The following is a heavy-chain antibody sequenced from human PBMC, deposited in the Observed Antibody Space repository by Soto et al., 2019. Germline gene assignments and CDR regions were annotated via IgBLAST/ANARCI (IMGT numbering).Heavy chain of an antibody. Sequence: EVQLVESGGGLVKPGGSLRLSCAASGFTFSNAWMSWVRQAPGKGLEWVGRIKSKTDGGTTDYAAPVKGRFTISRDDSRNTRYLEMNSLKTYDTAVYYCTTDRILLWLGEFSLCYWGQGTLVTVSS. J-gene: IGHJ4*02. CDR3: TTDRILLWLGEFSLCY. CDR2: IKSKTDGGTT. V-gene: IGHV3-15*01. D-gene: IGHD3-10*01. CDR1: GFTFSNAW.